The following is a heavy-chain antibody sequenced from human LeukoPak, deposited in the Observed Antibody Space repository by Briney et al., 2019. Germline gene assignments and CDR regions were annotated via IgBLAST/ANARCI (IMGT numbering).Heavy chain of an antibody. V-gene: IGHV4-30-4*08. D-gene: IGHD2-2*01. CDR1: GGSISSGDYY. CDR3: ARGANDGDIVVVPAATFDY. CDR2: IYHSGST. Sequence: PSQTLSLTCTVSGGSISSGDYYWSWIRQPPGKGLEWIGYIYHSGSTYYNPSLKSRVTISVDRSKNQFSLKLSSVTAADTAVYYCARGANDGDIVVVPAATFDYWGQGTLVTVSS. J-gene: IGHJ4*02.